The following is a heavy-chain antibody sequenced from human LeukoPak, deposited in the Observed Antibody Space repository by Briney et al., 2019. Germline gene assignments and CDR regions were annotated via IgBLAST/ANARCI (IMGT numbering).Heavy chain of an antibody. J-gene: IGHJ3*02. V-gene: IGHV1-2*02. CDR1: GYTFTGYY. Sequence: ASVKVSCKASGYTFTGYYMHWVRQAPGQGLEWMGWINPNSGGTNYAQKFQGRVTMTRDTSISTAYMELSRLRSDDTAVYYCARVYYDILTGYSRDAFDIWGQGTMVTVSS. CDR3: ARVYYDILTGYSRDAFDI. CDR2: INPNSGGT. D-gene: IGHD3-9*01.